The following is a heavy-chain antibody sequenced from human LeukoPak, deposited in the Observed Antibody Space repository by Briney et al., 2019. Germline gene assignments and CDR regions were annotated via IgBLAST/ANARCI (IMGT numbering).Heavy chain of an antibody. Sequence: PSETLSLTCTVSGGSISSSSSYWGWMPQPPGQGREWIGSIYYSGGTYYNPSLKSRVTISVDTSKNQFSLRLSSVTAADTAVYYCARLRDEAFDIWGQGTMVTVSS. CDR2: IYYSGGT. V-gene: IGHV4-39*01. J-gene: IGHJ3*02. CDR3: ARLRDEAFDI. CDR1: GGSISSSSSY.